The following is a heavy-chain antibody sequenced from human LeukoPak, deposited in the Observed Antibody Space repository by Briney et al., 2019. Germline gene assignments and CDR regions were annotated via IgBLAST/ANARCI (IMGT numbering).Heavy chain of an antibody. J-gene: IGHJ4*02. CDR1: GYTFTNYG. Sequence: GASVKVSCKASGYTFTNYGFTWVRQAPGQGLEWMGWISAYNGNTNYAQKLQGRVTMTTDTSTSTAYMELRSLRSDDTAVYYCARDGVTYYYDSSGYYFHWGQGTLVTVSS. CDR3: ARDGVTYYYDSSGYYFH. CDR2: ISAYNGNT. V-gene: IGHV1-18*01. D-gene: IGHD3-22*01.